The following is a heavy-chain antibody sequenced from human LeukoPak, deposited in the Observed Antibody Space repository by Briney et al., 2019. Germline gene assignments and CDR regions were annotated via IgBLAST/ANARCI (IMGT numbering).Heavy chain of an antibody. V-gene: IGHV3-7*03. CDR1: GFSFSSSW. CDR2: LKQDAYQT. CDR3: ARDRRSGLDH. Sequence: GGSLRLSCAASGFSFSSSWMAWVRQAPGQGLEWVANLKQDAYQTFYLESVRGRFTISRDNAKNSLYLYMNSLRVEDTAMYYCARDRRSGLDHWGQGALVTVSS. D-gene: IGHD6-19*01. J-gene: IGHJ4*02.